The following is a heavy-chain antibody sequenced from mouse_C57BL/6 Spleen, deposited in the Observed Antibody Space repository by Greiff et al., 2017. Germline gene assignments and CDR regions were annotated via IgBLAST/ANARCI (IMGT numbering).Heavy chain of an antibody. V-gene: IGHV1-82*01. J-gene: IGHJ2*01. D-gene: IGHD2-4*01. Sequence: QVQLQQSGPELVKPGASVKISCKASGYAFSSSWLNWVKQRPGKGLEWIGRIYPGDGDTNYNGKFKGKATLTADKSSSPAYMQLSSLTSEDSAVYFGARVRTTMMSTGPFFDYWGQGTTRTVSS. CDR2: IYPGDGDT. CDR1: GYAFSSSW. CDR3: ARVRTTMMSTGPFFDY.